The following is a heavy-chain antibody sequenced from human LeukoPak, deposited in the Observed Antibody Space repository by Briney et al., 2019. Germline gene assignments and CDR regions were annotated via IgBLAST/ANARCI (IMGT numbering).Heavy chain of an antibody. V-gene: IGHV1-2*02. CDR3: ARDGYYYDSSGYLNY. CDR2: INPNSGGT. D-gene: IGHD3-22*01. Sequence: ASVKVSCKASGYTFTGYYMHWVRQAPGQGLGWMGWINPNSGGTNYAQKFQGRVTMTRDTSISTAYMELSRLRSDDTAVYYCARDGYYYDSSGYLNYWGQGTLVTVSS. CDR1: GYTFTGYY. J-gene: IGHJ4*02.